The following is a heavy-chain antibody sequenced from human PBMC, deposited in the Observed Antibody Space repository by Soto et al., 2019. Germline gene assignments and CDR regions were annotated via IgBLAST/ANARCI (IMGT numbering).Heavy chain of an antibody. J-gene: IGHJ6*02. CDR2: IKSKTDGGTT. CDR3: TSHQNYYDSSGYYYYYYGMDV. V-gene: IGHV3-15*07. D-gene: IGHD3-22*01. CDR1: GFTFSNAW. Sequence: ESGGGLVKPGGSLRLSCAASGFTFSNAWMNWVRQAPGKGLEWVGRIKSKTDGGTTDYAAPVKGRFTISRDDSKNTLYLQMNSLKTEDTAVYYCTSHQNYYDSSGYYYYYYGMDVWGQGTTVTVSS.